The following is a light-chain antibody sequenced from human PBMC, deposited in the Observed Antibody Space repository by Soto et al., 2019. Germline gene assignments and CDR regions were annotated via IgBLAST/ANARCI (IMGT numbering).Light chain of an antibody. J-gene: IGKJ4*01. Sequence: EIVLTQSPGTLSLSPGERATLSCRASQSVSGTDLAWYQQKPGQAPRLLLYDVSIRATGVPDRFSGSGSGTDFPITISRLEPEDFAVYYCQQYGGSPEVTFGGGTRVEIK. CDR3: QQYGGSPEVT. V-gene: IGKV3-20*01. CDR2: DVS. CDR1: QSVSGTD.